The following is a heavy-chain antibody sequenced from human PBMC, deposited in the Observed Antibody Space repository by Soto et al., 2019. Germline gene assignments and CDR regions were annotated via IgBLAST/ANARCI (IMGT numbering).Heavy chain of an antibody. CDR1: GFSLSTRGVG. V-gene: IGHV2-5*02. CDR3: AHDSSGWYGMDV. D-gene: IGHD6-19*01. Sequence: QITLKESGPTLVKPTQTLTLTCTFSGFSLSTRGVGVSWIRQPPGKALEWLALIYWDDDKRYSPSLKSRLTITNDTSKNQVILTMTNMDPVDTGTYYCAHDSSGWYGMDVWGQGTTVTVSS. CDR2: IYWDDDK. J-gene: IGHJ6*02.